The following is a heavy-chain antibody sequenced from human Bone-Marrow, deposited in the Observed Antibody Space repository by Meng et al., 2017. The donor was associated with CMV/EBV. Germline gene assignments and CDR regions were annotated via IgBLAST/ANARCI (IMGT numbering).Heavy chain of an antibody. CDR2: IYYSGST. V-gene: IGHV4-59*01. CDR3: ARARADILTGYYVRAFDI. J-gene: IGHJ3*02. D-gene: IGHD3-9*01. Sequence: SETLSLTCTVFGGSISSYYWSWIRQPPGKGLEWIGYIYYSGSTNYNPSLKSRVTISVDTSKNQFSLKLSSVTAADTAVYYCARARADILTGYYVRAFDIWGQGTMVTVSS. CDR1: GGSISSYY.